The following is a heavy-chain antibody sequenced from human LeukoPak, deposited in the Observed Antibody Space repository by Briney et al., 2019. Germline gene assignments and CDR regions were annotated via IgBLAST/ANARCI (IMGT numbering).Heavy chain of an antibody. D-gene: IGHD6-13*01. J-gene: IGHJ4*02. CDR2: IKQDGSEK. CDR3: ARDGIAAAASDY. Sequence: PGGSLRLSCAASGFTFSSYWMSWVRQAPGKGLEWVANIKQDGSEKYYVDSVKGRFTISRDNAKNSLYLQLSSLRAEDTAVYYCARDGIAAAASDYWGQGTLVTVPS. CDR1: GFTFSSYW. V-gene: IGHV3-7*01.